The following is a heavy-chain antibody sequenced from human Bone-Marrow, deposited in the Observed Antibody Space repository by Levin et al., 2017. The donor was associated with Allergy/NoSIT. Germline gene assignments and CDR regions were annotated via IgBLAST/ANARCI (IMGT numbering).Heavy chain of an antibody. Sequence: SLKISCATSGFSFFDYAMFWVRQAPGKGLEWVAGINWSGNPVAYADSVKGRFLISRDTVNNSLYLDMKRLGPEDTASYYCAKGLEKRYFYYGMDVWGQGTTVTVSS. CDR2: INWSGNPV. CDR1: GFSFFDYA. V-gene: IGHV3-9*01. CDR3: AKGLEKRYFYYGMDV. D-gene: IGHD1-1*01. J-gene: IGHJ6*02.